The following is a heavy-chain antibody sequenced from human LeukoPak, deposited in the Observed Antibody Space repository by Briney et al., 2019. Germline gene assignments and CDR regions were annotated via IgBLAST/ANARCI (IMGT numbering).Heavy chain of an antibody. D-gene: IGHD3-10*01. J-gene: IGHJ5*02. V-gene: IGHV1-69*05. CDR1: GGTFSSYA. Sequence: SVKVSCKASGGTFSSYAISWVRQAPGQGLEWMGRIIPIFGTANYAQKLQGRVTITTDESTSTAYMELSSLRSEDTAVYYCARDTGGSGSYSLYNWFDPWGQGTLVTVSS. CDR2: IIPIFGTA. CDR3: ARDTGGSGSYSLYNWFDP.